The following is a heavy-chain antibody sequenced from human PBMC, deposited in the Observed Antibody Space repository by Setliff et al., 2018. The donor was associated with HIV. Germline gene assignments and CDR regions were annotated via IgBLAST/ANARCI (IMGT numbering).Heavy chain of an antibody. CDR3: ASAGAWQRNALDI. V-gene: IGHV1-46*01. J-gene: IGHJ3*02. CDR2: INPTGGST. CDR1: GYSFTNHY. Sequence: ASVKVSCKPSGYSFTNHYMHWVRHAPGQGLEWMGVINPTGGSTRNTQKFQGRVAMTRDTSTSTVYMELSSLRSEDTAVYYCASAGAWQRNALDIWGQGTMVTVSS. D-gene: IGHD5-12*01.